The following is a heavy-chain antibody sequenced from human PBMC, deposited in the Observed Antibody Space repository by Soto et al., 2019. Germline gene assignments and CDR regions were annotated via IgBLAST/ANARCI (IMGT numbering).Heavy chain of an antibody. V-gene: IGHV4-59*01. CDR2: ISNSGGT. D-gene: IGHD2-2*01. CDR1: GGSIRGYS. Sequence: SETLSLTCTVSGGSIRGYSWSWIRQSPGKGLEYIGYISNSGGTNYNPSLKTRLTISVDTSKNQFSLKLRSLTAADTAVYYCARDVLGYCTSTGCFYGLDVWGQGTTVTVSS. CDR3: ARDVLGYCTSTGCFYGLDV. J-gene: IGHJ6*02.